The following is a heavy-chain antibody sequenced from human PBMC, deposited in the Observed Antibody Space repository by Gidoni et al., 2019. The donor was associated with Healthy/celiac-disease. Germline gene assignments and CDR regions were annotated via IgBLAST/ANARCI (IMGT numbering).Heavy chain of an antibody. J-gene: IGHJ6*02. CDR3: ARATYYYGSGSYYTSGMDV. V-gene: IGHV4-4*02. CDR1: GGSISSSNW. D-gene: IGHD3-10*01. CDR2: IYHSGST. Sequence: QVQLQESGPGLVKPSGTLSLTCAVSGGSISSSNWWSWVRQPPGKGLEWIGEIYHSGSTNYNPSLKSRVTISVDKSKNQFSLKLSSVTAADTAVYYCARATYYYGSGSYYTSGMDVWGQGTTVTVSS.